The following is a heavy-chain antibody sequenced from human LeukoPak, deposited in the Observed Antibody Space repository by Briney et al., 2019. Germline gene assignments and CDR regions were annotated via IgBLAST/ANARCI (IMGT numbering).Heavy chain of an antibody. V-gene: IGHV3-30*09. D-gene: IGHD6-13*01. CDR3: ASAAIAAADLYFDY. Sequence: GGSLRLSCAASGFAFSTAWMTWVRQSPGKGLEWVAVISYDGSKKYYADSVKGRFAISRDNSKNTLFLQMNSLRVEDTAVYYCASAAIAAADLYFDYWGQGTLVTVSS. J-gene: IGHJ4*02. CDR1: GFAFSTAW. CDR2: ISYDGSKK.